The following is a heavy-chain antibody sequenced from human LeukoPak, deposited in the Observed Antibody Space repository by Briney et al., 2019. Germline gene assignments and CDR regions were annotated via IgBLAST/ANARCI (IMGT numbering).Heavy chain of an antibody. V-gene: IGHV3-30-3*01. CDR2: ISYDGSNK. CDR3: AKDQIPGYQPLDV. Sequence: GRSLRLSCAASGFTFSSYAMHWVRQAPGKGLEWVAVISYDGSNKYYADSVKGRFTISRDNSKNTLYLQMNSLRAEDTAVYYCAKDQIPGYQPLDVWGQGTTVTVSS. CDR1: GFTFSSYA. D-gene: IGHD2-2*01. J-gene: IGHJ6*02.